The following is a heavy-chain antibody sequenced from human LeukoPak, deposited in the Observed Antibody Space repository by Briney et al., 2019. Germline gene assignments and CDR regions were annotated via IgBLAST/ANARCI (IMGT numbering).Heavy chain of an antibody. J-gene: IGHJ5*02. CDR1: GGSFSGYY. CDR2: IYYSGST. D-gene: IGHD6-13*01. Sequence: SETLSLTCAVYGGSFSGYYWSWIRQPPGKGLEWLGSIYYSGSTYYNPSLKSRVTISVDTSKNQFFLKLTSVTAADTAVYYCARVHSSWGSLGAWGQGTLVPVSS. CDR3: ARVHSSWGSLGA. V-gene: IGHV4-34*01.